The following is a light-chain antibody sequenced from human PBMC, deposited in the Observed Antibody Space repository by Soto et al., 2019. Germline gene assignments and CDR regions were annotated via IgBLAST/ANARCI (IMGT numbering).Light chain of an antibody. CDR3: SSYTGTNPLDV. CDR1: STDVGSYNL. Sequence: QSALTQPASVSGSPGQSITISCTGTSTDVGSYNLVSWYQHHPGKAPKLMIYDVTIRPSGVSNRFSGSKSGNTASLTISGLQAEDEADYYCSSYTGTNPLDVFGTGTKLTVL. CDR2: DVT. V-gene: IGLV2-14*02. J-gene: IGLJ1*01.